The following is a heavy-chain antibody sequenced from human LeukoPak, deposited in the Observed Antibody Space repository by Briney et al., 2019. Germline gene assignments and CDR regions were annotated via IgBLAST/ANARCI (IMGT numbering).Heavy chain of an antibody. D-gene: IGHD6-13*01. CDR3: AKGEYSSSWEEDY. Sequence: SGGSLRLSCAASGFTFSSYGMHWVRQAPGKGLEWVAVISYDGSNKYYADSVKGRFTISRDNSKNTLYLQMNSLRAEDTAVYYCAKGEYSSSWEEDYWGQGTLVTVSS. CDR2: ISYDGSNK. J-gene: IGHJ4*02. CDR1: GFTFSSYG. V-gene: IGHV3-30*18.